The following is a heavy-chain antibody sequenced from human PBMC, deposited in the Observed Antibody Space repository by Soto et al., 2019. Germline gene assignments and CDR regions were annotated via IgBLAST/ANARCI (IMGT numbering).Heavy chain of an antibody. CDR3: ARHWRDYCPSFSDL. D-gene: IGHD4-17*01. J-gene: IGHJ2*01. Sequence: QVQLQESGPGLVKPSETLSLTCTVSGGSISSYYWSWIRQPPGKGLEWIGYIYYSGSTNYNPSLKSRVTVSVDTSKTQSSLELSSVTAADTAVYYCARHWRDYCPSFSDLWGRGTLVTASS. CDR2: IYYSGST. CDR1: GGSISSYY. V-gene: IGHV4-59*01.